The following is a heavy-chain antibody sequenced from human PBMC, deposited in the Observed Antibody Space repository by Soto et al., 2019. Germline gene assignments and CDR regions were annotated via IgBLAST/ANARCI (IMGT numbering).Heavy chain of an antibody. CDR3: ALIGSYGSGSYGPDY. J-gene: IGHJ4*02. CDR1: GGTFSSSA. V-gene: IGHV1-69*06. D-gene: IGHD3-10*01. CDR2: IIPIFGTA. Sequence: SVKVSCKASGGTFSSSAISWVRQAPGQGLEWMGGIIPIFGTANYAQKFQGRVTITADKSTSTAYMELSSLRSEDTAVYYCALIGSYGSGSYGPDYWGQGTLVTVSS.